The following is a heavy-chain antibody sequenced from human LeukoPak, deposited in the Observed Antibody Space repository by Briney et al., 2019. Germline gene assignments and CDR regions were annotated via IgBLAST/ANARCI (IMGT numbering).Heavy chain of an antibody. CDR2: IIPIFGTA. CDR1: GGTFSSYA. CDR3: ASGMVVRFLEWPQYYYYMDV. D-gene: IGHD3-3*01. V-gene: IGHV1-69*13. Sequence: GASVKVSCKASGGTFSSYAISWVRQAPGQGLEWMGGIIPIFGTANYAQKVQGRVTITADESTSTAYMELSSLRSEDTAVYYCASGMVVRFLEWPQYYYYMDVWGKGTTVTVSS. J-gene: IGHJ6*03.